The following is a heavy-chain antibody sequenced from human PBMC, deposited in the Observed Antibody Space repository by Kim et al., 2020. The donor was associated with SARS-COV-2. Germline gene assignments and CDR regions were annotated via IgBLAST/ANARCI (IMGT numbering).Heavy chain of an antibody. D-gene: IGHD2-8*02. Sequence: SVKVSCKASGGTFSSYAISWVRQAPGQGLEWMGGIIPIFGTANYAQKFQGRVTITADESTSTAYMELSSLRSEDTAVYYCARDVPYCTAGVCYIHQNWFDPWGQGTLVTVSS. CDR1: GGTFSSYA. CDR2: IIPIFGTA. V-gene: IGHV1-69*13. J-gene: IGHJ5*02. CDR3: ARDVPYCTAGVCYIHQNWFDP.